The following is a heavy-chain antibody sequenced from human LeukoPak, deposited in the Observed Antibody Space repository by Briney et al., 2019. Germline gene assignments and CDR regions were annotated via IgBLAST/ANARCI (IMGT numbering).Heavy chain of an antibody. CDR3: AKDLRVVPAANDDDY. J-gene: IGHJ4*02. V-gene: IGHV3-30*02. Sequence: EGSLRLSCAASGFTFSSYGKHWVRQAPGKGLEWMAFIRYDGSNKYYADSVKGRFTISRDNSKNTLYLQMNSLRAEDTAVYYCAKDLRVVPAANDDDYWGQGTLVTVSS. D-gene: IGHD2-2*01. CDR2: IRYDGSNK. CDR1: GFTFSSYG.